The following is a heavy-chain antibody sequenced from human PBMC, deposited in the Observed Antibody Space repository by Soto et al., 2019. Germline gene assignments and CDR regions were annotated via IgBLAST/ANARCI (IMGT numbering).Heavy chain of an antibody. CDR1: RFPFSSYG. V-gene: IGHV3-30*18. D-gene: IGHD6-13*01. CDR3: AKASSSWDGYYYYGMDV. Sequence: QVQLVESGGGVVQPGRSLRLSCAAPRFPFSSYGIQWFRQVPGKGLEWVAVISYDGSNKYYADSVKGRFTISRDTSKNTLYLQMDSLRAEDSAVYYCAKASSSWDGYYYYGMDVWGPGTTVTVSS. J-gene: IGHJ6*02. CDR2: ISYDGSNK.